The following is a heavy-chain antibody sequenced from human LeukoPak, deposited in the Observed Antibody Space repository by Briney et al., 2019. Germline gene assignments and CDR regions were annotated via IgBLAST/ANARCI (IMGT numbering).Heavy chain of an antibody. J-gene: IGHJ6*02. V-gene: IGHV4-61*01. D-gene: IGHD1-26*01. CDR1: GGSVSSGSYF. CDR2: VYYSGSI. CDR3: AREVIVGATGYYYYGMDV. Sequence: SETLSLTCTVSGGSVSSGSYFWTWIRQPPGKGLEWIGYVYYSGSINYNPSLKSRVTISVDTSKNQFSLKVSSVTAADTAVYYCAREVIVGATGYYYYGMDVWGQGTTVTVSS.